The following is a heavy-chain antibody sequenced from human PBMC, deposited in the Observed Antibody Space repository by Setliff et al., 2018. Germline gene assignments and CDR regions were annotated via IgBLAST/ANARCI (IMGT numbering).Heavy chain of an antibody. CDR3: ARGDLVNYDGYMGY. J-gene: IGHJ4*02. CDR1: GYTFTSYG. Sequence: RASVKVSCKASGYTFTSYGISWVRQAPGQGLEWMGWISAYNGNTNYAQKLQGRVTMTTDTSTSTAYMELRSLRSDDTAVYYCARGDLVNYDGYMGYWGQGTLVTVSS. CDR2: ISAYNGNT. V-gene: IGHV1-18*01. D-gene: IGHD1-7*01.